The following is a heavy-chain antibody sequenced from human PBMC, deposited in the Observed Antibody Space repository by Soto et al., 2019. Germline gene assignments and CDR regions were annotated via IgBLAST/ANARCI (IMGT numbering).Heavy chain of an antibody. CDR1: RFVFLNYA. CDR2: ISYDGSDL. D-gene: IGHD4-17*01. J-gene: IGHJ6*02. CDR3: ARVGNYGDSPYYNYATDV. Sequence: QVQLVESGGGVVQPGKSLRLSCTASRFVFLNYAFHWVRQAPGKGLEWVAVISYDGSDLFYADSVKGRFTISRDNSRDTLYLQMNSLRADDTAVYYCARVGNYGDSPYYNYATDVWGQGTTVTVSS. V-gene: IGHV3-30-3*01.